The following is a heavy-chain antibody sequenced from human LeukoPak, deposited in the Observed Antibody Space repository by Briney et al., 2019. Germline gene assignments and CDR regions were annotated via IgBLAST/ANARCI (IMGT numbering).Heavy chain of an antibody. V-gene: IGHV3-23*01. J-gene: IGHJ6*03. Sequence: GGSLRLSCAASGFTFSSYAMSWVRQAPGKGLEWVSAISGSGGSTYYADSVKGRFTISRDNSKNTLYLLMNSLRAEDTAVYYCAKASIAARPNYMDVWGKGTTVTVSS. CDR2: ISGSGGST. CDR3: AKASIAARPNYMDV. D-gene: IGHD6-6*01. CDR1: GFTFSSYA.